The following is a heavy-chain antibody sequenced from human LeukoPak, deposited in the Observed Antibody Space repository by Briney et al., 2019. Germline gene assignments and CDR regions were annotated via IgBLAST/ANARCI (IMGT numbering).Heavy chain of an antibody. CDR2: IIPIFGTA. J-gene: IGHJ6*04. D-gene: IGHD2-15*01. Sequence: SVKVSCKASGGTFSSYAISWVRQAPGQGLEWMGGIIPIFGTANYAQKFQGRVTITADESTSTAYMELSSLRSEDTAVYYCARGPVENCSGGSCYDYGMDVWGKGTTVTVPS. CDR3: ARGPVENCSGGSCYDYGMDV. CDR1: GGTFSSYA. V-gene: IGHV1-69*13.